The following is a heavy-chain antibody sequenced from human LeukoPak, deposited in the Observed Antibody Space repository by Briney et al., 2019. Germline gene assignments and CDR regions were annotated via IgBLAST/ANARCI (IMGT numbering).Heavy chain of an antibody. CDR3: ASGSHYDFWSGYYTAFDY. CDR1: GFTLSDYY. J-gene: IGHJ4*02. V-gene: IGHV3-11*04. CDR2: IYCSGSTI. Sequence: GGSLRLSCAAPGFTLSDYYMSWVRQAPGEGVGWVLYIYCSGSTIYYADSVKGRFTISRDNAKNSLYLQMNSLRAEDTAVYYCASGSHYDFWSGYYTAFDYWGQGTLVTVSS. D-gene: IGHD3-3*01.